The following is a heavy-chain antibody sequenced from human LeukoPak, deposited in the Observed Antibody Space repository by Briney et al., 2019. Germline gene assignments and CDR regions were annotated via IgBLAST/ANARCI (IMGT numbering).Heavy chain of an antibody. CDR3: ARDLEVPAARSWFDP. V-gene: IGHV3-48*01. J-gene: IGHJ5*02. CDR1: GFTFSRYS. D-gene: IGHD2-2*01. CDR2: ITSSSSTI. Sequence: GGSLRLSCAASGFTFSRYSMNWVRQAPGKGLEWVSYITSSSSTIYYADSVKGRFTISRDNAKNSLYLQMNSLRAEDTAVYYCARDLEVPAARSWFDPWGQGTLVSVSS.